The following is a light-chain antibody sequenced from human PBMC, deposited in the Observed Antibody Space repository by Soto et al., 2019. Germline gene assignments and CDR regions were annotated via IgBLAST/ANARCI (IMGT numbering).Light chain of an antibody. CDR2: RAS. CDR3: MQGTHWPWT. V-gene: IGKV2-30*02. Sequence: DVEMTQSPLSLPFSLLHPSSISCRSSQSLVHSDGNTYLNWFQQRPGQSPRRLISRASSRDSGVPDRFSGSGSGTDFTLKISRVEAEDVAVYYCMQGTHWPWTLGQGTKVDIK. J-gene: IGKJ1*01. CDR1: QSLVHSDGNTY.